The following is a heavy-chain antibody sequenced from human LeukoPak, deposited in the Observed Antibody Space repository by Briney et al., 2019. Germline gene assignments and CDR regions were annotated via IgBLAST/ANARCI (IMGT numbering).Heavy chain of an antibody. J-gene: IGHJ4*02. D-gene: IGHD3-10*01. CDR3: ARGPALFTMVRGVIDFDY. V-gene: IGHV1-18*04. CDR2: ISAYNGNT. CDR1: GYTFTSYG. Sequence: ASVKVSCKASGYTFTSYGISWVRQAPGQGLEGMGWISAYNGNTNYAQKLQGRVTMTTDTSTSTAYMELRSLRSDDTAVYYCARGPALFTMVRGVIDFDYWGQGTLVTVSS.